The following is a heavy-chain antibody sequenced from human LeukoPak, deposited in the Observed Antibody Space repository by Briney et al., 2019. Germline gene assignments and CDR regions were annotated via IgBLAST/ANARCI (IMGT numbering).Heavy chain of an antibody. D-gene: IGHD5-18*01. CDR1: GYTFTGYY. CDR3: ARDTGTAMVTEYYFDY. J-gene: IGHJ4*02. Sequence: ASVKVSCKASGYTFTGYYMHWVRQAPGQGLEWMGWINPYSGGTNYAQKFQGRVTMTRDTSISTAYMELSRLRSDDTAVYYCARDTGTAMVTEYYFDYWGQGTLVTVSS. V-gene: IGHV1-2*02. CDR2: INPYSGGT.